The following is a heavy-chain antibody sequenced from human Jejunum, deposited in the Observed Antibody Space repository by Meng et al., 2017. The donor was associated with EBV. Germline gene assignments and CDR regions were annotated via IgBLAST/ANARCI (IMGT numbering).Heavy chain of an antibody. Sequence: QVQLVQSGSELKKPGASVKVSCEASGYTFTSYSIHWVRQAPGQGLEWMGIINPSSGSTSNAQKFQGRVTMSRDTSTSTVYMELSSLKSEDTAVYYCARYGSGSSQGDFWGQGTLVTVS. CDR2: INPSSGST. J-gene: IGHJ4*02. D-gene: IGHD3-10*01. CDR1: GYTFTSYS. CDR3: ARYGSGSSQGDF. V-gene: IGHV1-46*01.